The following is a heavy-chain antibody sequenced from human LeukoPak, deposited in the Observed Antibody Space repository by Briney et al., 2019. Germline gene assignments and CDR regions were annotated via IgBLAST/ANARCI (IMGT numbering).Heavy chain of an antibody. V-gene: IGHV3-23*01. D-gene: IGHD3-22*01. J-gene: IGHJ5*02. CDR3: AKVANYYDSSGYPSNWFDP. CDR2: ISGSGGST. Sequence: GGTLRLSCAASGFTFSSYGMSWVRQAPGKGLEWVSAISGSGGSTYYADSVKGRFTISRDNSKNTLYLQMNSLRAEDTAVYYCAKVANYYDSSGYPSNWFDPWGQGTLVTVSS. CDR1: GFTFSSYG.